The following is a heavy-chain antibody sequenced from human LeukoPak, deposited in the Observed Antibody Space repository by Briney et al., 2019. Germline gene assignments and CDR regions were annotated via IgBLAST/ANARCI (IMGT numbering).Heavy chain of an antibody. CDR2: IYHSGST. V-gene: IGHV4-38-2*02. D-gene: IGHD3-3*01. Sequence: SETLSLTCTVSGYSISSGYYWGWIRQPPGKGLEWIGSIYHSGSTYCNPSLKSRVTISVDTSKNQFSLKLSSVTAADTAVYYCARVISWSWFDPWGQGTLVTVSS. CDR3: ARVISWSWFDP. CDR1: GYSISSGYY. J-gene: IGHJ5*02.